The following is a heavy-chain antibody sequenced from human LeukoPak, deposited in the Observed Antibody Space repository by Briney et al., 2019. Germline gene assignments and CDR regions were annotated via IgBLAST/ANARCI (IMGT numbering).Heavy chain of an antibody. CDR2: ISSSSSTI. CDR1: GFTFSSYS. CDR3: ARGPYYDILTGYYETDY. V-gene: IGHV3-48*01. D-gene: IGHD3-9*01. J-gene: IGHJ4*02. Sequence: GGSLRLSCAASGFTFSSYSMNWVRQAPGKGLEWVSYISSSSSTIYYADSVKGRFTISRDNAKNSLYLQMNSLRAEDTAVYYCARGPYYDILTGYYETDYWGQGTLVTVSS.